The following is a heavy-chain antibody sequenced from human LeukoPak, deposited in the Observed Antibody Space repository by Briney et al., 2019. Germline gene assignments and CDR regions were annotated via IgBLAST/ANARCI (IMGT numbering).Heavy chain of an antibody. CDR3: ARGVGTEYYYYGMDA. D-gene: IGHD3-10*01. CDR1: GGTFSSYT. CDR2: IIPILGIA. J-gene: IGHJ6*02. V-gene: IGHV1-69*02. Sequence: ASVKVSCKASGGTFSSYTISWVRQAPGQGLEWMGSIIPILGIANYAQKFQGRVTITADKSTSTAYMELSSLRSEDTAVYYCARGVGTEYYYYGMDAWGQGTTVTVSS.